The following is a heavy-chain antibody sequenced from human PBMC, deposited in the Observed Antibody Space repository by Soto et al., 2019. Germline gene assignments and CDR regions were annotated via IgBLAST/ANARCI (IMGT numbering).Heavy chain of an antibody. CDR1: GYTFTSYD. V-gene: IGHV1-8*01. Sequence: QVQLVQSGAEVKKPGASVKVSCKASGYTFTSYDINWVRQATGQGLEWMGWMNPNSGNTGYAQKFRGRVTMTRNTSRSTAYMKLSRLRSEDTAVYYCARKRDIAAAGHWFDPWGQGTLVTVSS. J-gene: IGHJ5*02. CDR3: ARKRDIAAAGHWFDP. CDR2: MNPNSGNT. D-gene: IGHD6-13*01.